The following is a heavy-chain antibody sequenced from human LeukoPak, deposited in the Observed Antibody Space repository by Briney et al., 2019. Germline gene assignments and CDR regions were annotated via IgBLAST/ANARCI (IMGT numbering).Heavy chain of an antibody. Sequence: PGGSLRLSCAASGFTFSSCGFNWVRQAPGKGLEWVSSIGPTGTDRYYADSVRGRFTISRDNAKNTLYLQMNSLRAEDTAVYYCARPSFHRGLSGFDYWGQGTLVTVSS. CDR3: ARPSFHRGLSGFDY. CDR2: IGPTGTDR. V-gene: IGHV3-21*01. D-gene: IGHD1-26*01. J-gene: IGHJ4*02. CDR1: GFTFSSCG.